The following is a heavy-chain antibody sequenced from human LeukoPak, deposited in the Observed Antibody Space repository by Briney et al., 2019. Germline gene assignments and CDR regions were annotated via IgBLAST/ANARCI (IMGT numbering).Heavy chain of an antibody. CDR1: GFTFNRFC. CDR2: IGGRGGST. V-gene: IGHV3-23*01. Sequence: GGSLRLSCGASGFTFNRFCMSWVRQAAGKGLEWVAAIGGRGGSTYYADSVKGRFTISRDNSKNTLYLQVNSLRAEDTAVYYCAKGGLYCSSATCWYYFDYWGRGTLVTVSS. D-gene: IGHD2-2*01. J-gene: IGHJ4*02. CDR3: AKGGLYCSSATCWYYFDY.